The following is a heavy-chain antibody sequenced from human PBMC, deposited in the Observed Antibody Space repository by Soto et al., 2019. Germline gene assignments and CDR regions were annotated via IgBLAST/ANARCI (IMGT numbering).Heavy chain of an antibody. D-gene: IGHD3-22*01. V-gene: IGHV3-30*18. CDR1: GFTFSSYG. CDR2: ISYDGSNK. J-gene: IGHJ3*02. Sequence: ESGGGVVQPGRSLRLSCAASGFTFSSYGMHWVRQAPGKGLEWVAVISYDGSNKYYADSVKGRFTISRDNSKNTLYLQMNSLRAEDTAVYYCAKEGFYYDSSGYYYSGAFDIWGQGTMVTVSS. CDR3: AKEGFYYDSSGYYYSGAFDI.